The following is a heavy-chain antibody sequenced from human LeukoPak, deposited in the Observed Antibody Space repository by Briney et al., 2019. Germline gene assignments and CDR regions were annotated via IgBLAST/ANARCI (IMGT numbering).Heavy chain of an antibody. CDR1: GFTFSSYA. D-gene: IGHD2-2*01. V-gene: IGHV3-30-3*01. Sequence: GGSLRLSCAASGFTFSSYAMHWVGQAPGKGLEWVAVISYDGSNKYYADSVKGRFTISRDNSKNTLYLQMNSLRAEDTAVYYCARDGGFCSSTSCSGGYFDYWGQGTLVTVSS. J-gene: IGHJ4*02. CDR3: ARDGGFCSSTSCSGGYFDY. CDR2: ISYDGSNK.